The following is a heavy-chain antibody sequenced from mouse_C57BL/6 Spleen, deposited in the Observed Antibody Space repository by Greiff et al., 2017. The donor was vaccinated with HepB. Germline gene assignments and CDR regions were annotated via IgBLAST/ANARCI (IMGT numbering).Heavy chain of an antibody. V-gene: IGHV1-4*01. D-gene: IGHD1-1*01. J-gene: IGHJ2*01. Sequence: QVQLQQSGAELARPGASVKMSCKASGYTFTSYTMHWVKQRPGQGLEWIGYINPSSGYTKYNQTFKDKATLTADKSSSTAYMQLSSLTSEDSAVYYCARREDHLTTGLHYWGQGTTLTVSS. CDR1: GYTFTSYT. CDR3: ARREDHLTTGLHY. CDR2: INPSSGYT.